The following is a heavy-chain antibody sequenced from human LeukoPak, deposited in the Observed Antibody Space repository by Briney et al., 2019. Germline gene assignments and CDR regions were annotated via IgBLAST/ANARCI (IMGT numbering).Heavy chain of an antibody. J-gene: IGHJ4*02. Sequence: IPSETLSLTCAVYGGSFSGYYWSWIRQPPGKGLEWIGSIYYSGSTYYNPSLKSRVTISVDTSKNQFSLKLNSVTAADRAVYYCATYIGDTYRYFDYWGQGALVTVSS. CDR1: GGSFSGYY. CDR3: ATYIGDTYRYFDY. V-gene: IGHV4-34*01. D-gene: IGHD2-21*01. CDR2: IYYSGST.